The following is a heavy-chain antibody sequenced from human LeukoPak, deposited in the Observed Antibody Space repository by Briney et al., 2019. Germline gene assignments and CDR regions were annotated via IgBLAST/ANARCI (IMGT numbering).Heavy chain of an antibody. J-gene: IGHJ4*02. CDR1: GFTFSSYG. CDR2: IRYDGSNK. D-gene: IGHD2-2*01. Sequence: GGSLRLSCAAYGFTFSSYGMHWVRQAPGKGLEWVAFIRYDGSNKYYADSVKGRFTISRDNSKNTLYLQMNSLRAEDTAVYYCAKTPPVDCSSTSCWGFDYWGQGTLVTVSS. CDR3: AKTPPVDCSSTSCWGFDY. V-gene: IGHV3-30*02.